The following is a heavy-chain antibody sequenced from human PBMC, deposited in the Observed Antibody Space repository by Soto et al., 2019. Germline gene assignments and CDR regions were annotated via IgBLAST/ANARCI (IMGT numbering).Heavy chain of an antibody. CDR1: GFTFSSYG. CDR3: AREGCSGGSCYRFDP. V-gene: IGHV3-33*01. J-gene: IGHJ5*02. D-gene: IGHD2-15*01. CDR2: IWYDGSNK. Sequence: GGSLRLSCAASGFTFSSYGMHWVRQAPGKGLEWVAVIWYDGSNKYYADSVKGRFTISRDNSKNTLYLQMNSLRAEDTAVYYCAREGCSGGSCYRFDPWGQGTLVTVS.